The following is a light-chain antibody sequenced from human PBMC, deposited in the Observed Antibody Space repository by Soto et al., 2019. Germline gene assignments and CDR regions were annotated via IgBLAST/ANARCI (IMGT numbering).Light chain of an antibody. J-gene: IGLJ2*01. CDR3: QVWDSMTVV. CDR1: NIGTKS. CDR2: RDN. Sequence: SYELTQPLSVSVALGQTARITCGGNNIGTKSVHWYQQKPGQAPVLVIYRDNNRPSGIPERFSGSSTGNTATLTISRAQAGDEADYSCQVWDSMTVVFGEGTKLTVL. V-gene: IGLV3-9*01.